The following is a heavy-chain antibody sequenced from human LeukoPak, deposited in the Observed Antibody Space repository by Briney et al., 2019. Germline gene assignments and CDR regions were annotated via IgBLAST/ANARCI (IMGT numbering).Heavy chain of an antibody. V-gene: IGHV5-51*01. CDR2: IYPGDSDT. CDR1: EYSFSTYW. Sequence: GESLKISCKASEYSFSTYWIGWVRQLPGKGLEWMGIIYPGDSDTRYSPSFQGQVTISADKSISTAYLQWSSLKASDTAIYYCARRPYYSYNGMDVWGQGTTVTVSS. J-gene: IGHJ6*02. CDR3: ARRPYYSYNGMDV.